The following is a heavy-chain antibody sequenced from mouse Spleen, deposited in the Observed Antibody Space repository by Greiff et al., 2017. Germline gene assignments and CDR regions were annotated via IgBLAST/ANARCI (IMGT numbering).Heavy chain of an antibody. V-gene: IGHV5-17*01. CDR1: GFTFSDYG. D-gene: IGHD1-1*02. J-gene: IGHJ3*01. Sequence: EVMLVESGGGLVKPGGSLKLSCAASGFTFSDYGLHWVRQAPEKGLEWVAYISSGSSTIYYADTVKGRFTISRDNAKNTLFLQMTSLRSEDTAMYYCARTGTPFAYWGQGTLVTVSA. CDR2: ISSGSSTI. CDR3: ARTGTPFAY.